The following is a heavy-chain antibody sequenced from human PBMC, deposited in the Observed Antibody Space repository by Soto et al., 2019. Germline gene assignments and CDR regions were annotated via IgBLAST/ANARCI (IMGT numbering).Heavy chain of an antibody. V-gene: IGHV4-39*01. J-gene: IGHJ5*02. Sequence: PLEPLSQTRSVSYGYIGGSGYYRGRIHQPPGKGLWLIGSIYYSGSTYYNPSLKSRVTISVDTSKNQFSLKLSSVTAADTAVYYCARHVGICSGGSCYSEWFDPWGQGTLVTVSS. D-gene: IGHD2-15*01. CDR2: IYYSGST. CDR3: ARHVGICSGGSCYSEWFDP. CDR1: YGYIGGSGYY.